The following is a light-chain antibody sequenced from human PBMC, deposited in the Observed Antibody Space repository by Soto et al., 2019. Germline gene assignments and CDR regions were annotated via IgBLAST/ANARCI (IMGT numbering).Light chain of an antibody. J-gene: IGKJ2*01. Sequence: EIVMTQSPATLSVSPGERATLSCRASQSVSNNLAWYQQKPGQAPRLLIYGAATRASGIPARFSGSGSGTEFTITISSLQSEDFAVNYCQQYKDWAPYTFGQGTKLEIK. CDR2: GAA. V-gene: IGKV3-15*01. CDR3: QQYKDWAPYT. CDR1: QSVSNN.